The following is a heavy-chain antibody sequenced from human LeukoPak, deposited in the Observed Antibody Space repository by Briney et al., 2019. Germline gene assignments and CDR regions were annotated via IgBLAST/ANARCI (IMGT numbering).Heavy chain of an antibody. D-gene: IGHD2-15*01. CDR1: GFTFSSYG. Sequence: AGRSLRLSCAASGFTFSSYGMHWVRQAPGKGLEWVAVISYDGSNKYYADSVKGRFTISRDNSKNTLYLQMNSLRAEDTAVYYCAKDQGSPVVAAIAYYYGMDVWGQGTTVTVSS. CDR2: ISYDGSNK. CDR3: AKDQGSPVVAAIAYYYGMDV. J-gene: IGHJ6*02. V-gene: IGHV3-30*18.